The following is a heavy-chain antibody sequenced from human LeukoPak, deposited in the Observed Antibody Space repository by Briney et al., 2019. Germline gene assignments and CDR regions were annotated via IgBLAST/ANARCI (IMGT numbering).Heavy chain of an antibody. Sequence: GGSLRLSCAASGFTFSSYTMNWVRQALGQGLEWVSTISDPHSGSQTHYADSVKGRFTISRDDSQNTVYLQMDSLRAEDTAVYYCMTRLQHHFDYWGQGTQVTVSS. J-gene: IGHJ4*02. CDR3: MTRLQHHFDY. CDR1: GFTFSSYT. CDR2: ISDPHSGSQT. V-gene: IGHV3-23*01. D-gene: IGHD2-15*01.